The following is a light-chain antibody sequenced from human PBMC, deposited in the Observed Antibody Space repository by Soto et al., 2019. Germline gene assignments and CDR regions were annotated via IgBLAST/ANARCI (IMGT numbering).Light chain of an antibody. CDR3: QQYGSSPYT. Sequence: EIVLTQSPGTLSLSPGERATLSCRASQSVSSSFFAWYQQKPGQAPRLLIYCASSRATGIPDRFSGSGSGTDFTLTISRLEPEEFAVYYCQQYGSSPYTFGQGTKLEIK. V-gene: IGKV3-20*01. J-gene: IGKJ2*01. CDR1: QSVSSSF. CDR2: CAS.